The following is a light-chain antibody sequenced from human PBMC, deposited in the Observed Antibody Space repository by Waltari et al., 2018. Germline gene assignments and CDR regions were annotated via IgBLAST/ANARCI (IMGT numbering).Light chain of an antibody. Sequence: QSVLTQPPSVSAAPGQRVTISCSGGRSNIGNNYVSWYRQFPGTAPKLLIYEDTERPSCIAGRFSGFKTGTAATLDITGLQAGDEADYYCGTWDSSLSGAVFGGGTHLTVL. CDR3: GTWDSSLSGAV. CDR1: RSNIGNNY. V-gene: IGLV1-51*02. J-gene: IGLJ7*01. CDR2: EDT.